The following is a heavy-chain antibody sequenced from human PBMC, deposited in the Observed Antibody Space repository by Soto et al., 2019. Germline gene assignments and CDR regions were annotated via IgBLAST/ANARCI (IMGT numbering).Heavy chain of an antibody. CDR1: GFTFSTYS. D-gene: IGHD3-22*01. J-gene: IGHJ4*02. CDR3: ATMGYYXDNGGTSGWSTTTAFHY. Sequence: GGSLRLSCAASGFTFSTYSMNWVRQAPGKGLEWVSSISSSGSYIDYADSVKGRLTISRDNAKNSLYLHMSSLRAEDTAVYYCATMGYYXDNGGTSGWSTTTAFHYWGQGTPVTVSS. V-gene: IGHV3-21*01. CDR2: ISSSGSYI.